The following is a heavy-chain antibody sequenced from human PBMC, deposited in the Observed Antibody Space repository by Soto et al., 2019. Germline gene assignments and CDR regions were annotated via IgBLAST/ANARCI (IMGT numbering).Heavy chain of an antibody. CDR2: IIPIFGTA. Sequence: QVQLVQSGAEVKKPGSSVKVSCKASGGTFSSYAIRWVRQAPGQGLEWMGGIIPIFGTANYAQKFQGRVTITAEESTSTAYMELSSLRSEDTAVYYCAREWGNIAVAVTVWFDPWAQGTLVTVSS. V-gene: IGHV1-69*01. CDR3: AREWGNIAVAVTVWFDP. D-gene: IGHD6-19*01. J-gene: IGHJ5*02. CDR1: GGTFSSYA.